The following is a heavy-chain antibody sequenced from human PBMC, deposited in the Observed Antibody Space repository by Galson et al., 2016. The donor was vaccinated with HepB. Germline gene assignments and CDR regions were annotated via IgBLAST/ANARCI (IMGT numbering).Heavy chain of an antibody. D-gene: IGHD4/OR15-4a*01. CDR2: MSYDGANT. CDR3: TSDYGGFDP. Sequence: SMRLSSATSGFSLSNYTIHWVGQAPGKGLEWLAFMSYDGANTFYTDSVTSRITISIDNSTNTLSLQMNSLRPDDTGVYYCTSDYGGFDPWGQGTLVTVSS. V-gene: IGHV3-30-3*01. J-gene: IGHJ5*02. CDR1: GFSLSNYT.